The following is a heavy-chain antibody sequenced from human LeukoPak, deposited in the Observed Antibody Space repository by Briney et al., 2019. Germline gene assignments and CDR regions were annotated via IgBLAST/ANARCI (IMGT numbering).Heavy chain of an antibody. CDR1: GYTFTSYD. CDR2: MNPNSGNT. V-gene: IGHV1-8*01. D-gene: IGHD3-22*01. Sequence: ASVKVSCKASGYTFTSYDMNWVRQATGQGLEWMAWMNPNSGNTGYAQKFQGRVTITRNTSISTAYMELSSLRSEDPAVYYCARGRYGKDSIGYMAMFLYYYYYYMDVWGKGTTVTISS. J-gene: IGHJ6*03. CDR3: ARGRYGKDSIGYMAMFLYYYYYYMDV.